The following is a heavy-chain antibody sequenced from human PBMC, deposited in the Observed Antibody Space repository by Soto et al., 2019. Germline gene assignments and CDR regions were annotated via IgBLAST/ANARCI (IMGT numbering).Heavy chain of an antibody. CDR2: ISHSGNT. CDR3: ARVISSREEYFDY. Sequence: QVQLQESGPGLVKPSGTLSLTCAVSGDSISDSRWWSWVRRPPGKGLEWIGEISHSGNTNYNPSLKSRVTMSIDKAKNQFSLTLTSVTAADTAVYYCARVISSREEYFDYWGQGTLVTVSP. J-gene: IGHJ4*02. V-gene: IGHV4-4*02. D-gene: IGHD2-2*01. CDR1: GDSISDSRW.